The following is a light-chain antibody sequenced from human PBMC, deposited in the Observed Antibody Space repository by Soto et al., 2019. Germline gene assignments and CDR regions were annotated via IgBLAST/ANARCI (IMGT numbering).Light chain of an antibody. Sequence: VMTQSPATVSVSPGERVTLSCRASQSVSSDLAWYQQRPGQAPRVLIYAAATRATGLPARFSGSGSGTEFTLTITSLQSEDSAVYYCHQYNKGPGTFGPGTKVEIK. J-gene: IGKJ1*01. CDR1: QSVSSD. CDR3: HQYNKGPGT. CDR2: AAA. V-gene: IGKV3-15*01.